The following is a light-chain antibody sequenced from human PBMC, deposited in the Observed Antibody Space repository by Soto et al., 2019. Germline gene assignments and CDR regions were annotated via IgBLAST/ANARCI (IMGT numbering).Light chain of an antibody. CDR2: GAS. Sequence: EIVLTQSPGTLSLSPGERATLSFRASKSVSSYLAWYQQKSGQAPRLLIYGASSRASGIPDRFSGSGSGTDFTLTISRVEPEDFAVYYCQQYGSSLTFGQGTKVDIK. CDR1: KSVSSY. CDR3: QQYGSSLT. V-gene: IGKV3-20*01. J-gene: IGKJ1*01.